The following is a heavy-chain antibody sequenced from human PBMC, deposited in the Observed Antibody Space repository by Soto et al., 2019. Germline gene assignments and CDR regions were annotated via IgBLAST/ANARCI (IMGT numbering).Heavy chain of an antibody. Sequence: GGSLRLSCAASGFTFSSYGMHWVRQAPGKGLEWVAVISYDGSNKYYADSVKGRFTISRDNSKNTLYLQMNSLRAEDTAVYYCAKDLGDIVVVVAATLQNAFDIWGQGTMVTVSS. D-gene: IGHD2-15*01. CDR2: ISYDGSNK. J-gene: IGHJ3*02. V-gene: IGHV3-30*18. CDR1: GFTFSSYG. CDR3: AKDLGDIVVVVAATLQNAFDI.